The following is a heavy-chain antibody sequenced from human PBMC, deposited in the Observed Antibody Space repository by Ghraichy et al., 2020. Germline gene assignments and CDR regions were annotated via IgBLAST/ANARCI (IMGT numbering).Heavy chain of an antibody. J-gene: IGHJ6*02. V-gene: IGHV3-7*03. CDR2: IKQDGSEK. D-gene: IGHD3-10*01. Sequence: GGSLRLSCAASGFTFSSYWMSWVRQAPGKGLEWVANIKQDGSEKYYVDSVKGRFTISRDNAKNSLYLQMNSLRAEDTAVYYCARDGGSYGSESGSVYYGMDVWGQGTTVTVSS. CDR1: GFTFSSYW. CDR3: ARDGGSYGSESGSVYYGMDV.